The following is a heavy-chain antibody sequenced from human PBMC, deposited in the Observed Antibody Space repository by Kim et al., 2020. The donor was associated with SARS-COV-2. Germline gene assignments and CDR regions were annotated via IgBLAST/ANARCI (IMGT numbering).Heavy chain of an antibody. V-gene: IGHV7-4-1*02. CDR1: GYTFTSYA. Sequence: ASVKVSCKASGYTFTSYAMNWVRQAPGQGLEWMGWINTNTGNPTYAQGFTGRFVFSLDTSVSTAYLQISSLKAEDTAVYYCARDPAWGSSWSPAWFDYWGQGTLVTVSS. J-gene: IGHJ4*02. CDR2: INTNTGNP. CDR3: ARDPAWGSSWSPAWFDY. D-gene: IGHD6-13*01.